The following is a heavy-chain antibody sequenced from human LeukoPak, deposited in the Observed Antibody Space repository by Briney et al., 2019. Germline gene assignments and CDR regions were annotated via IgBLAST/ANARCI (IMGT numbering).Heavy chain of an antibody. V-gene: IGHV1-2*06. CDR1: GYTFTGYY. Sequence: ASVKVSCKASGYTFTGYYMHWVRQAPGQGLEWMGRINPNSGGSNNAQKFQGRVTMTRDMSINTAYMELSRLRSDDTAVYYCARVSEGDYGDFYFYYGMDVWGQGTTVTVSS. CDR2: INPNSGGS. CDR3: ARVSEGDYGDFYFYYGMDV. J-gene: IGHJ6*02. D-gene: IGHD4-17*01.